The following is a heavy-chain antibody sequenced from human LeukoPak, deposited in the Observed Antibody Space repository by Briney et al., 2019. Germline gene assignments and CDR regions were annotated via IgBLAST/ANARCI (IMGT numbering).Heavy chain of an antibody. V-gene: IGHV3-64*01. Sequence: GGSLRLSCAASGFTFSSYAMHWVRQAPGKGLEYVSAISSNGGSTYYANSVKGRFTISRDNSKNTLYLQMGSLRAEDMAVYYCARDYYGSGSYPYYYYYMDVWGKGTTVTISS. J-gene: IGHJ6*03. D-gene: IGHD3-10*01. CDR3: ARDYYGSGSYPYYYYYMDV. CDR2: ISSNGGST. CDR1: GFTFSSYA.